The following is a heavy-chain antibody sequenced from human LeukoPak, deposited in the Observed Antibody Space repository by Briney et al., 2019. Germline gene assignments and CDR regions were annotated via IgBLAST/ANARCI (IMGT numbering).Heavy chain of an antibody. CDR3: ATDRATQYFDY. D-gene: IGHD2-15*01. V-gene: IGHV3-30*03. J-gene: IGHJ4*02. Sequence: GGSLRLSCAASGFTFSSYGMHWVRQAPGKGLEWVAVISYDGSNKYYADSVKGRFTISRDNSRNTLFLQMNSLRAEDTAVYYCATDRATQYFDYWGQGTLVSVSS. CDR2: ISYDGSNK. CDR1: GFTFSSYG.